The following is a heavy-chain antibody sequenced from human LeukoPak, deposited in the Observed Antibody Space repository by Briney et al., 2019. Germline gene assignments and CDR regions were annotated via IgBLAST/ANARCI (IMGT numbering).Heavy chain of an antibody. J-gene: IGHJ6*03. CDR2: IKQDGSEK. CDR1: GFTFSSYW. D-gene: IGHD2-2*01. V-gene: IGHV3-7*01. Sequence: PGGSLRLSCAASGFTFSSYWMSWVRQAPGKGLEWVANIKQDGSEKYYVDSVKGRFTISRDNAKNSLYLQMNSLRAEDTAVYYCARAPKPASSTSYTHWEPRYYYYYMDVWGKGTTVTVSS. CDR3: ARAPKPASSTSYTHWEPRYYYYYMDV.